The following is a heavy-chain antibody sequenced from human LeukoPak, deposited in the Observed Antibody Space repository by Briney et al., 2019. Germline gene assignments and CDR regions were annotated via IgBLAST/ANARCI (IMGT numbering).Heavy chain of an antibody. CDR3: ARLLGGWYMY. D-gene: IGHD6-19*01. CDR2: INHSGST. Sequence: PSETLSLTRAVYGGSFSGYYWSWIRQPPGKGLEWIGEINHSGSTNYNPSLKSRVTISVDTSKNQFSLNLSSVTAADTAVYYCARLLGGWYMYWGQGTLVTVSS. J-gene: IGHJ4*02. CDR1: GGSFSGYY. V-gene: IGHV4-34*01.